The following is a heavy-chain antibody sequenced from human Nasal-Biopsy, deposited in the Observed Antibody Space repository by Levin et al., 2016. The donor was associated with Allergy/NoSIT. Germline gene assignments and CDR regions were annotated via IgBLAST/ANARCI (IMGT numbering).Heavy chain of an antibody. D-gene: IGHD1-14*01. J-gene: IGHJ4*02. CDR3: ARAGPGITLADVFDY. V-gene: IGHV4-31*03. Sequence: SETLSLTCIVSGDSITSGNYFWTWIRQHPEKGLEWIGYIHHSGSSGSTYYNPSLRSRTTLSVDTSKNQFSLRLGSVTAADTAVYYCARAGPGITLADVFDYWGQGTLATVSS. CDR1: GDSITSGNYF. CDR2: IHHSGSS.